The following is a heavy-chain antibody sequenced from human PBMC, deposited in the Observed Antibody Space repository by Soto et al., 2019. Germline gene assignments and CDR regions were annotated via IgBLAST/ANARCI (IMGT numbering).Heavy chain of an antibody. CDR3: ARGVSEAQGCMDV. Sequence: QVQLVQSGAEVKKPGSSVKVSCKASGGTFSSYAISWVRQAPGQGLEWMGGIIPIFGTANYAQKFQGRVTITADKSAITDYMELSSLGSEDTAVYYWARGVSEAQGCMDVWDRGTTVVVSS. V-gene: IGHV1-69*06. J-gene: IGHJ6*02. D-gene: IGHD3-16*01. CDR2: IIPIFGTA. CDR1: GGTFSSYA.